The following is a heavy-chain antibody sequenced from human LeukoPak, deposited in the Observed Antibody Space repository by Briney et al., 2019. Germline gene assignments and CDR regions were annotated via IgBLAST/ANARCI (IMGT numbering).Heavy chain of an antibody. CDR2: ISSNGGST. D-gene: IGHD6-19*01. Sequence: GGSLRLSCSASGFTFSSYAMHWVRQAPGKGLGYVSAISSNGGSTYYADSVKGRFTISRDNSKNTLYLQMSSLRAEDTAVYYCVKGRAVASLGMDVWGQGTTVTVSS. V-gene: IGHV3-64D*09. CDR3: VKGRAVASLGMDV. J-gene: IGHJ6*02. CDR1: GFTFSSYA.